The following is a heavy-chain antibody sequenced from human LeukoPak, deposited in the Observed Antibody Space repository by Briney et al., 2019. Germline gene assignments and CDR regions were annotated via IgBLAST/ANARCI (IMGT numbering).Heavy chain of an antibody. CDR1: GGSISSYY. Sequence: SETLSLTCTVSGGSISSYYWRWIRQPPEKGLEWIGYIYYSGSTNYNPSLKSRVTISVDTSKNQFSLKLSSVTAADTAVYYCARLYYDSSGYYPFDYWGQGTLVTVSS. J-gene: IGHJ4*02. D-gene: IGHD3-22*01. CDR3: ARLYYDSSGYYPFDY. CDR2: IYYSGST. V-gene: IGHV4-59*08.